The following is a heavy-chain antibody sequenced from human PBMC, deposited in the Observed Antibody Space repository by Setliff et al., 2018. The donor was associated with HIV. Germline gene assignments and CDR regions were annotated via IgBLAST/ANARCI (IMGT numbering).Heavy chain of an antibody. D-gene: IGHD1-26*01. CDR3: ARGRGSLPVLYYYYYYMDV. CDR1: TYSISSGYY. J-gene: IGHJ6*03. V-gene: IGHV4-38-2*01. Sequence: SETLSLTCAVSTYSISSGYYWGWIRQPPQKRLEWIGEINHSGSTNYNPSLKSRVTISVDTSKNQFSLKLSSVTAADTAVYYCARGRGSLPVLYYYYYYMDVWGKGTTVTVSS. CDR2: INHSGST.